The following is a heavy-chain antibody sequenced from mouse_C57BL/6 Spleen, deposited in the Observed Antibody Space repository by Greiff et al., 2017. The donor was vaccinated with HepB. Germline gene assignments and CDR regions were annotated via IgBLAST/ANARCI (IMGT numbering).Heavy chain of an antibody. CDR1: GFTFSDYG. J-gene: IGHJ2*01. D-gene: IGHD1-1*01. CDR2: ISSGSSTI. Sequence: DVQLQESGGGLVKPGGSLKLSCAASGFTFSDYGMHWVRQAPEKGLEWVAYISSGSSTIYYADTVKGRFTISRDNAKNTLFLQMTSLRSEDTAMYYCARQFRITTVVPYFDYWGQGTTLTVSS. CDR3: ARQFRITTVVPYFDY. V-gene: IGHV5-17*01.